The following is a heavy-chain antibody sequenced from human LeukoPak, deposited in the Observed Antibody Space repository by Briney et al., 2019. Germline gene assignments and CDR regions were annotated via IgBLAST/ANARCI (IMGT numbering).Heavy chain of an antibody. CDR1: GCTFTSYG. J-gene: IGHJ4*02. CDR2: ISAYNGNA. Sequence: ASVKVSCKASGCTFTSYGICWVLQAPGQGLEWMGWISAYNGNANYAQKLQGRVTMTTDTSTSTAYMELRSLRSDDTAVYYCACDYFDYWGQGTLVTVSS. CDR3: ACDYFDY. V-gene: IGHV1-18*01.